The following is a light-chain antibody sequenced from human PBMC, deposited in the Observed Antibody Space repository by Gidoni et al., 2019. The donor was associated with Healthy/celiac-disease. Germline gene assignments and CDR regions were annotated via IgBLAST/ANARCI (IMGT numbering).Light chain of an antibody. Sequence: QSALTQPASVSGSPGQSITISCTGTSSDVGGYNYVSCYQQHPGKAPKLMIYDVSNRPSGVSTPFSGSKSADPASLTISCLQADDEADYSCSSYTSSSTLVVFGGGTKLTVL. J-gene: IGLJ2*01. CDR1: SSDVGGYNY. CDR3: SSYTSSSTLVV. CDR2: DVS. V-gene: IGLV2-14*03.